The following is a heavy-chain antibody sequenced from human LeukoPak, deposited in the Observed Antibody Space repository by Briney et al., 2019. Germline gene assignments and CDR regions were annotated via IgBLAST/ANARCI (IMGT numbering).Heavy chain of an antibody. CDR1: GFTFSAYG. CDR3: ARAQAVGASDYGMDV. J-gene: IGHJ6*02. CDR2: ICYDGSNE. D-gene: IGHD1-26*01. Sequence: GGSLSLSCAASGFTFSAYGMHWVRQAPGKGLEWVAAICYDGSNEDYSDSVKGRFIISVDNSKNTLYLQMNSLRAEDTAIYYCARAQAVGASDYGMDVWGQGTTVTVSS. V-gene: IGHV3-33*01.